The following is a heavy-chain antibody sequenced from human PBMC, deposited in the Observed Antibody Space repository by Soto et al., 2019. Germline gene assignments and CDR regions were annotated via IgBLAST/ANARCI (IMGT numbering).Heavy chain of an antibody. J-gene: IGHJ4*02. D-gene: IGHD3-10*01. V-gene: IGHV3-23*01. CDR2: LSGSGGRT. CDR1: GFSFIIYA. Sequence: PGGSLRLSSAASGFSFIIYAMSWLRQAPGTGVERVSALSGSGGRTYYADSVTGRFTISRDNSKNTLYLQMNSLRAEDTAVYYCAKLITMVRGVIIKAPYYFDYWGQGTLVTVSS. CDR3: AKLITMVRGVIIKAPYYFDY.